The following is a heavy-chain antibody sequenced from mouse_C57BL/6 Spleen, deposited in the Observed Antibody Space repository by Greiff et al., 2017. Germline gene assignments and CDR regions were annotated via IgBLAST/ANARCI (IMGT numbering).Heavy chain of an antibody. CDR2: IYPGDGDT. CDR3: ARKGYSNDAMDY. CDR1: GYAFSSSW. Sequence: QVQLKQSGPELVKPGASVTISCKASGYAFSSSWMNWVKQRPGKGLEWIGRIYPGDGDTNYNGKFKGKATLTAGKSSSTAYMQISSLTSDDYAVYFYARKGYSNDAMDYWGQGTSGTVSS. J-gene: IGHJ4*01. V-gene: IGHV1-82*01. D-gene: IGHD2-5*01.